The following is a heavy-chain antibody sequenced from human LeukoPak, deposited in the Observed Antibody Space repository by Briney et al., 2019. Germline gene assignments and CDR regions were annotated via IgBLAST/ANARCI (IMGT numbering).Heavy chain of an antibody. V-gene: IGHV1-3*04. CDR3: SRKYSSSSPYYYYGMDV. CDR2: INIGNGNT. D-gene: IGHD6-6*01. Sequence: ASVKVSCKASGYTFINHAIHWVRQAPGQRLEWMGWINIGNGNTKYSQKFQGRVTITSDTSASTAYMELSSLRSEDTAVYYCSRKYSSSSPYYYYGMDVWGQGTTVTVSS. J-gene: IGHJ6*02. CDR1: GYTFINHA.